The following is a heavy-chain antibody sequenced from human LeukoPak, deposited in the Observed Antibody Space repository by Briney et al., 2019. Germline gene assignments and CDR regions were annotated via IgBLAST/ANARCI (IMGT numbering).Heavy chain of an antibody. CDR2: IYSGGST. J-gene: IGHJ4*02. V-gene: IGHV3-53*01. CDR1: GFTFSSSY. D-gene: IGHD2-2*01. CDR3: ARGRSGCSSTFCYLFDS. Sequence: GGSLRLSCAASGFTFSSSYMSWVRQPPGKRLEWVSVIYSGGSTYYADSVRGRFTISRDNSENTLYLQLNSLRAEDTAVYYCARGRSGCSSTFCYLFDSWGQGTLVTVSS.